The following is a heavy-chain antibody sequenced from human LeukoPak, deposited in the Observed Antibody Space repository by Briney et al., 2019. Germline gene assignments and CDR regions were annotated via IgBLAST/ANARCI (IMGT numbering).Heavy chain of an antibody. Sequence: SXRLXCXASGFTFXSYAMHWVRQAPGXGLEWVAVISYDGSNKYYADSVKGRFTISRDNSKNTLYLQMNSLRAEDTAVYYCARDGTDFWSGYYSSHGMDVWGQGTTVTVSS. J-gene: IGHJ6*02. CDR1: GFTFXSYA. V-gene: IGHV3-30*04. CDR2: ISYDGSNK. CDR3: ARDGTDFWSGYYSSHGMDV. D-gene: IGHD3-3*01.